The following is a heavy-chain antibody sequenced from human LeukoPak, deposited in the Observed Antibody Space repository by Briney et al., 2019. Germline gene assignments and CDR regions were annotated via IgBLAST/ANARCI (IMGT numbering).Heavy chain of an antibody. V-gene: IGHV3-30*03. CDR1: GFTFSSYG. D-gene: IGHD2-15*01. CDR3: ASLGWTASDFDY. Sequence: GGSLRLSCAASGFTFSSYGMHWVRQAPGKGLEWVAVISYDGSTKNYADSVKGRFTISRDNSKNTLYLQMNSLRAEDTAVYYCASLGWTASDFDYWGQGTLVTVSS. CDR2: ISYDGSTK. J-gene: IGHJ4*02.